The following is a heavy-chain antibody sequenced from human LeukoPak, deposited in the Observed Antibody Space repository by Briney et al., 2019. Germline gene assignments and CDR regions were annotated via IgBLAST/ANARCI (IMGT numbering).Heavy chain of an antibody. CDR1: GYTFTSYG. CDR3: AVLGIVGGVDY. CDR2: IIPILGIA. D-gene: IGHD1-26*01. Sequence: GASVKVSCKASGYTFTSYGISWVRQAPGQGLEWMGRIIPILGIANYAQKFQGRVTITADKSTSTAYMELSSLRSEDTAVYYCAVLGIVGGVDYWGQGTLVTVSS. J-gene: IGHJ4*02. V-gene: IGHV1-69*04.